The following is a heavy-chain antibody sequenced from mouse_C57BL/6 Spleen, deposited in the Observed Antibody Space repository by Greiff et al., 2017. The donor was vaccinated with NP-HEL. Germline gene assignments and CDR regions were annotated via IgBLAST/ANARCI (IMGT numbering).Heavy chain of an antibody. Sequence: EVKLMESGGGLVQPGGSMKLSCAASGFTFSDAWMDWVRQSPEKGLEWVAEIRNKANNHATYYAESVKGRFTISRDDSKSSVYLQMNSLRAEDTGIYYCTREQAGDYAMDYWGQGTSVTVSS. V-gene: IGHV6-6*01. CDR2: IRNKANNHAT. CDR1: GFTFSDAW. J-gene: IGHJ4*01. CDR3: TREQAGDYAMDY.